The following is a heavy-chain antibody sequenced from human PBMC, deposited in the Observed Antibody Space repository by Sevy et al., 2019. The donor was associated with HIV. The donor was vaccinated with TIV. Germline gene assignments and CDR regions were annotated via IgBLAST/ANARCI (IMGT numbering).Heavy chain of an antibody. V-gene: IGHV3-21*04. Sequence: GGSLRLSCAASGFTFSSYSMNWVRQAPGKGLEWVSSISSSSSYIYYADSVKGRFTISRDNAKNSLYLQMNSLRAEDTAVYDCASAPYYDFWSGYHYYFDYWGQGTLVTVSS. D-gene: IGHD3-3*01. CDR2: ISSSSSYI. CDR1: GFTFSSYS. J-gene: IGHJ4*02. CDR3: ASAPYYDFWSGYHYYFDY.